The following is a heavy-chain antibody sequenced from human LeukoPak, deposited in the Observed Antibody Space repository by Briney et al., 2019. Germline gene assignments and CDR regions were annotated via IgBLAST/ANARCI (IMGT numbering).Heavy chain of an antibody. J-gene: IGHJ4*02. CDR3: AKDDSFDVVTATDY. D-gene: IGHD2-21*02. V-gene: IGHV3-23*01. CDR1: GFTFGTYS. Sequence: PGRSLRLSCAASGFTFGTYSMSSVRLAPGKGLEWVSTISGNGGKTYYADSVKGRFTISRDNSKNTLYLQMSSLKAEDTAVYYCAKDDSFDVVTATDYWGQGTLVTVSS. CDR2: ISGNGGKT.